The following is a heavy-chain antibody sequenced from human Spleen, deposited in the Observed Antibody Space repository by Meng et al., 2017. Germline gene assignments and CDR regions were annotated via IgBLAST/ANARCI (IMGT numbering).Heavy chain of an antibody. CDR3: ARVGYSGSYFTYYYYGMDV. J-gene: IGHJ6*02. V-gene: IGHV3-30*01. CDR1: GFTFSSYA. Sequence: GESLKISCAASGFTFSSYAMHWARQAPGKGLEWVAVISYDGSNKYYADSVKGRFTISRDNSKNTLYLQMNSLRAEDTAVYYCARVGYSGSYFTYYYYGMDVWGQGPTVTVSS. D-gene: IGHD1-26*01. CDR2: ISYDGSNK.